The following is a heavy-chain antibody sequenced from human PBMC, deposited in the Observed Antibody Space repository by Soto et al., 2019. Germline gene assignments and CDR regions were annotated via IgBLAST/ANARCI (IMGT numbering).Heavy chain of an antibody. V-gene: IGHV4-34*01. CDR1: GGSFSGYY. CDR2: INHSGST. Sequence: SETLSLTCAVYGGSFSGYYWSWIRQPPGKGLEWIGEINHSGSTNYNPSLKSRVTISVDTSKNQFSLKLSSVTAADTAVYYCARPSAARAAKGWFDPWGQGTLVTVSS. CDR3: ARPSAARAAKGWFDP. D-gene: IGHD2-15*01. J-gene: IGHJ5*02.